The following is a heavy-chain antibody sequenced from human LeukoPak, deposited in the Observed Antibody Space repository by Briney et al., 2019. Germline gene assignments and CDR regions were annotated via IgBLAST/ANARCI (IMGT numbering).Heavy chain of an antibody. V-gene: IGHV1-69*04. CDR3: ARDLGNSGDY. CDR2: IIPILGIA. CDR1: GGTFSSYV. Sequence: SVKVSCKASGGTFSSYVISWVRQAPGQGLEWMGRIIPILGIANYAQKFQGRVTITADKSTSTAYMELSSLRSEDTAVYYCARDLGNSGDYWGQGTLVTVSS. J-gene: IGHJ4*02. D-gene: IGHD4-23*01.